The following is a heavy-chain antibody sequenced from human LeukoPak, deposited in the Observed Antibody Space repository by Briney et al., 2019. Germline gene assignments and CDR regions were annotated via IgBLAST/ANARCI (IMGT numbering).Heavy chain of an antibody. D-gene: IGHD2-2*01. V-gene: IGHV3-48*03. CDR3: ARGRLNIVVVPAAPRGWFDP. J-gene: IGHJ5*02. CDR2: ISSSGSTI. CDR1: GFTFSSYE. Sequence: GGSLRLSCAASGFTFSSYEMNWVRQAPGKGLEGVSYISSSGSTIYYADSVKGRFTISRDNAKNSLYLQMNSLGAEDTAVYYCARGRLNIVVVPAAPRGWFDPWGQGTLVTVSS.